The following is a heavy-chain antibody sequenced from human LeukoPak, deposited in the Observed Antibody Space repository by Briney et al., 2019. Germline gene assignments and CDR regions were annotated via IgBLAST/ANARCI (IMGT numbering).Heavy chain of an antibody. CDR1: GFTFSSYS. J-gene: IGHJ4*02. CDR3: ARYSYYYGSGSLTIFDY. Sequence: GGSLRLSCAASGFTFSSYSMNWVRQAPGKGLEWVSSISSSSSYIYYADSVKGRFTISRDNAKNSLYLQMNILRAEDTAVYYCARYSYYYGSGSLTIFDYWGQGTLVTVSS. CDR2: ISSSSSYI. V-gene: IGHV3-21*01. D-gene: IGHD3-10*01.